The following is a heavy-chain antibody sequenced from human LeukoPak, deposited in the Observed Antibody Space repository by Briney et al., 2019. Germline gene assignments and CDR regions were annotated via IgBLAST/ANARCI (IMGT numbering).Heavy chain of an antibody. V-gene: IGHV4-39*01. J-gene: IGHJ2*01. CDR3: ARQGVVPNKAGWYFDL. CDR1: GGSITSSNHF. Sequence: SETLSLTCIVSGGSITSSNHFWGWIRQSPGKGLEWIGGFYHSGTIFYSPSLGSRVAISIDTSKNQFSLRLLPVTAADTAVYYCARQGVVPNKAGWYFDLWGRGTLVTVSS. CDR2: FYHSGTI. D-gene: IGHD3-10*01.